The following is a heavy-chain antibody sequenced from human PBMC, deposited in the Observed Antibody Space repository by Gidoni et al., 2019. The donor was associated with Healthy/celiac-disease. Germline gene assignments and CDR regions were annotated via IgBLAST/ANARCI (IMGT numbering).Heavy chain of an antibody. CDR3: ARDGYGDYGPYFDY. V-gene: IGHV4-31*03. D-gene: IGHD4-17*01. CDR1: GVSISSGGYY. Sequence: QVQLQESCPGLVKPSQTRSLTCPVSGVSISSGGYYWSWIRQHPGKGLEWIGYIYYSGSTYYNPSLKIRVTISVDTSKNQFSRKLSSVTAADTAVYYCARDGYGDYGPYFDYWGQGTLVTVSS. J-gene: IGHJ4*02. CDR2: IYYSGST.